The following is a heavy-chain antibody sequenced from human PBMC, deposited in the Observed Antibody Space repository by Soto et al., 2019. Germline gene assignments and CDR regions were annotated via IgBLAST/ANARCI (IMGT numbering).Heavy chain of an antibody. CDR3: ARDLEMATIF. Sequence: SETLSLTCAVSGGSISSGGYSWSWIRQPPGKGLEWIGYIYHSGSTYYNPSLKSRVTISVDNSKNTLYLQMNSLRAEDTAVYYCARDLEMATIFWGQGTLVTVSS. CDR1: GGSISSGGYS. V-gene: IGHV4-30-2*01. J-gene: IGHJ4*02. D-gene: IGHD5-12*01. CDR2: IYHSGST.